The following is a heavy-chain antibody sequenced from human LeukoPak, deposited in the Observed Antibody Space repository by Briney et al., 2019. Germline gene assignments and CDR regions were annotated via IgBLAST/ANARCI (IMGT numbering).Heavy chain of an antibody. Sequence: PGGSLRLSCAASGFTFSSYGMHWVRQAPGKGLEWVAVISYDGSNKYYADSVKGRFTISRDNSKNTLYLQMNSLRAEDTAVYYCAKDLGYYYGSGSEFDYWGQGTLVTVSS. D-gene: IGHD3-10*01. V-gene: IGHV3-30*18. CDR2: ISYDGSNK. CDR3: AKDLGYYYGSGSEFDY. CDR1: GFTFSSYG. J-gene: IGHJ4*02.